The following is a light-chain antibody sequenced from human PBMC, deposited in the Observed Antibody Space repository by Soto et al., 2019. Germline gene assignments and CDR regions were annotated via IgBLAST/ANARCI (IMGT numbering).Light chain of an antibody. CDR3: SSNTGGNPSYV. CDR2: EVT. J-gene: IGLJ1*01. V-gene: IGLV2-8*01. CDR1: SSDVGGYDY. Sequence: QSALTQPPSASGSPGQSVTISCTGTSSDVGGYDYVSWYQQHPGKAPKLMIYEVTIRPSGVSDRFSGSKSGNTASLTVSGLQAEDEADYYCSSNTGGNPSYVFXTGTKVTVL.